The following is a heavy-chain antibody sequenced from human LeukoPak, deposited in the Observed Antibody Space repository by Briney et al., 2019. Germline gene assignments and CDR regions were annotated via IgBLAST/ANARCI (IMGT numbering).Heavy chain of an antibody. CDR1: GFTFSTYW. V-gene: IGHV3-7*01. CDR2: IKEDGNGN. D-gene: IGHD6-25*01. Sequence: GGSLRLSCAASGFTFSTYWMSWVRQAPGKGLEWVANIKEDGNGNNYVDSVRGRFTISRDNGKNSLYLQMNSLRAEDTAVYYCAREIPAATVLFDYWGQGTLVTVSS. J-gene: IGHJ4*02. CDR3: AREIPAATVLFDY.